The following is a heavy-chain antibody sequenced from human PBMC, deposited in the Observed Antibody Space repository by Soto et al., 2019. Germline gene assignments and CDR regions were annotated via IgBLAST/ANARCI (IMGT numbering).Heavy chain of an antibody. CDR2: ISSNSDTI. CDR3: AKVMKWGGMTTIHYFDS. CDR1: GFTADDYA. V-gene: IGHV3-9*02. J-gene: IGHJ4*02. D-gene: IGHD4-17*01. Sequence: EVQLVESGGGLEQPGRSLRLSCVASGFTADDYALHWVRQAPGKGLEWVSGISSNSDTIHYADSVKGRFTISRDNAKKSLFLQRNSLRPEDTVVYYCAKVMKWGGMTTIHYFDSWGQGTLVTVSS.